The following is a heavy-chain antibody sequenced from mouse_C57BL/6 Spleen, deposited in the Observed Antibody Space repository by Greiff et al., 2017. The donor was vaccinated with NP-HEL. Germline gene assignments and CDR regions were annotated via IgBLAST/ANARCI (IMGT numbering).Heavy chain of an antibody. J-gene: IGHJ1*03. CDR1: GFTFSSYA. Sequence: EVMLVESGGGLVKPGGSLKLSCAASGFTFSSYAMSWVRQTPEKRLEWVATISDGGSYTYYPDNVKGRFTISRDNAKNNLYLQMRHLKSEDTAMYYCASHILRYFDVWGTGTTVTVSS. CDR2: ISDGGSYT. V-gene: IGHV5-4*03. D-gene: IGHD1-3*01. CDR3: ASHILRYFDV.